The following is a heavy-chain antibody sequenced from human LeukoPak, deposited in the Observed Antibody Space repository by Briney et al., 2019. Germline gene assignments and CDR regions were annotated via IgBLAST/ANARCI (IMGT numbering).Heavy chain of an antibody. CDR3: ARGGDSSGYYPFDY. CDR1: GYTFTGYY. V-gene: IGHV1-2*02. Sequence: ASVKVSCKASGYTFTGYYMHWVRQARGQGLEWMGWINPNSGGTNYAQKFQGRVTMTRDTSISTAYMELSRLRSDDTAVYYCARGGDSSGYYPFDYWGQGTLVTVSS. D-gene: IGHD3-22*01. CDR2: INPNSGGT. J-gene: IGHJ4*02.